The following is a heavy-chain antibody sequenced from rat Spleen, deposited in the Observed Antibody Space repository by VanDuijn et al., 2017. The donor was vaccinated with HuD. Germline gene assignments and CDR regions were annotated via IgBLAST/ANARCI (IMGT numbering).Heavy chain of an antibody. V-gene: IGHV5S11*01. Sequence: EVQLVESGGGLVQPGRSLKLSCAASGFTFSNYDMAWVRQAPTKGLEWVASISTSGGSTYYRDSVKGRFTVSRDNAKSTLSLQMDSLRSEETATYYCAREGAYYGFFDYWGQGVMVTVSS. CDR3: AREGAYYGFFDY. D-gene: IGHD1-7*01. CDR1: GFTFSNYD. J-gene: IGHJ2*01. CDR2: ISTSGGST.